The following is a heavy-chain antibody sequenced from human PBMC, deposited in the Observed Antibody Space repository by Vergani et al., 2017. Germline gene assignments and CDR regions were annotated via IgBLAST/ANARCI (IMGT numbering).Heavy chain of an antibody. CDR1: GGSISSYY. CDR3: AKPGYYYDSSGYYDY. CDR2: IYYSGST. J-gene: IGHJ4*02. V-gene: IGHV4-59*01. D-gene: IGHD3-22*01. Sequence: QVQLQESGPGLVKPSQTLSLTCTVSGGSISSYYWSWIRQPPGKGLEWIGYIYYSGSTNYNPSLKSRVTISVDTSKNTLYLQMNSLRAEDTAVYYCAKPGYYYDSSGYYDYWGQGTLVTVSS.